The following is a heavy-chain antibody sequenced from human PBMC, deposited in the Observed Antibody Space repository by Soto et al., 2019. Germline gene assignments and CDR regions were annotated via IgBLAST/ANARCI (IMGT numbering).Heavy chain of an antibody. D-gene: IGHD6-13*01. Sequence: TGGSLRLSCAASGFTFSNAWMNWVRQAPGKGLEWVGRIKSKTDGGTTDYAAPVKGRFTISRDDSKNTLYLQMNSLRAEDTAVYYCSKGGSSWYIFHYMDVWGKGTTVTVSS. CDR1: GFTFSNAW. CDR2: IKSKTDGGTT. CDR3: SKGGSSWYIFHYMDV. J-gene: IGHJ6*03. V-gene: IGHV3-15*07.